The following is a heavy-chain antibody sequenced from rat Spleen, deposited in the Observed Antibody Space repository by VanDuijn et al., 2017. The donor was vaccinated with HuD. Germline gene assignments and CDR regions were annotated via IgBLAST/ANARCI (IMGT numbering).Heavy chain of an antibody. V-gene: IGHV5-31*01. D-gene: IGHD1-9*01. J-gene: IGHJ2*01. CDR2: ITNTGGST. CDR1: GFTFNNYW. CDR3: TRWKDILRVYLGYFDY. Sequence: EVQLVESGGGLVQPGRSLKLSCVASGFTFNNYWMTWIRQAPGKGLEWVASITNTGGSTYYPDSVKGRFTISRDNAKSTLYLQMNSLRSEDTATYYCTRWKDILRVYLGYFDYWGQGVMVTVSS.